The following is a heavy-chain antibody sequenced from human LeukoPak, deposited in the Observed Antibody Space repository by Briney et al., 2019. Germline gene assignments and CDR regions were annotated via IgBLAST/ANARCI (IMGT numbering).Heavy chain of an antibody. CDR1: GFTFSSYS. CDR3: AKDTAGGSGWYLYY. D-gene: IGHD6-19*01. V-gene: IGHV3-21*04. CDR2: ISSSSSYI. Sequence: GGSLRLSCAASGFTFSSYSMNWVRQAPGKGLRWVSSISSSSSYIYYADSVKGRFTISRDNAKNSLYLQMNSLRAEDTAVYYCAKDTAGGSGWYLYYWGQGTLVTVSS. J-gene: IGHJ4*02.